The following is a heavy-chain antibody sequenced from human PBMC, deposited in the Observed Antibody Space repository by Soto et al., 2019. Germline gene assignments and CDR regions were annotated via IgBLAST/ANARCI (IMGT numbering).Heavy chain of an antibody. V-gene: IGHV3-23*01. CDR2: ISGSGDNT. Sequence: EVQLLESGGGLVQPGGSLRLSCAASGFTCSTFAMTWVRQAPGKGLEWVSAISGSGDNTYYADSVKGRFTMSRDNSKSTLYLQMNSLRGDDTAVYHCAKGRGVLFYFDQWGQGTLVTVSS. CDR3: AKGRGVLFYFDQ. J-gene: IGHJ4*02. CDR1: GFTCSTFA. D-gene: IGHD2-21*01.